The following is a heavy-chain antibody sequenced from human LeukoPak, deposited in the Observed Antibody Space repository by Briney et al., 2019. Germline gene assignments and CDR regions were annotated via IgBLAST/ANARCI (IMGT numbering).Heavy chain of an antibody. CDR3: ARGGIQVSGIDEFDY. CDR2: IYSGGST. J-gene: IGHJ4*02. D-gene: IGHD6-19*01. CDR1: GFTVSSNY. Sequence: GGSLRLSCAASGFTVSSNYMRWVRQAPGKGVEWVSVIYSGGSTYYADSVKGRFTISRENAESSLYLQMNSLRAEATAVYYCARGGIQVSGIDEFDYWGQGTLVTVSS. V-gene: IGHV3-53*01.